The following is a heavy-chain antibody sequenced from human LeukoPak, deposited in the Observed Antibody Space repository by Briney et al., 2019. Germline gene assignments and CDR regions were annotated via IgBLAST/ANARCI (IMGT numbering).Heavy chain of an antibody. D-gene: IGHD6-6*01. CDR2: INPNSGGT. CDR3: AREPQYSSSSDYYYYMDV. V-gene: IGHV1-2*02. J-gene: IGHJ6*03. Sequence: ASVKVSCKASGYTSTGYYMHWVRQAPGQGLEWMGWINPNSGGTNYAQKFQGRVTMTRDTSISTAYMELSRLRSDDTAVYYCAREPQYSSSSDYYYYMDVWGKGTTVTVSS. CDR1: GYTSTGYY.